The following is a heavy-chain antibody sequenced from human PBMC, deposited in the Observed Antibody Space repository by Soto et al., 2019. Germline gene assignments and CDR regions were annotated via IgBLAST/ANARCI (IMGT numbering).Heavy chain of an antibody. CDR2: IIPIFGTA. Sequence: RASVKVSCKASGGTFSSYAISWVRQAPGQGLEWMGGIIPIFGTANYAQKFQGRVTITADESTSTAYMELSSLRSEDTAVYYCAQGRVVRGVMSYYYGMDVWGQGTTVTVSS. D-gene: IGHD3-10*01. V-gene: IGHV1-69*13. J-gene: IGHJ6*02. CDR3: AQGRVVRGVMSYYYGMDV. CDR1: GGTFSSYA.